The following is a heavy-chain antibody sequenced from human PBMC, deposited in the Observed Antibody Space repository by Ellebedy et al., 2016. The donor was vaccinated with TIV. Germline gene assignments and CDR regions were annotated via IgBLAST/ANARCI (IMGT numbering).Heavy chain of an antibody. CDR2: IYSGGST. Sequence: PGGPLRLSCAVSGFSVNSNYMTWVRQAPGKGLEWFSLIYSGGSTYYTDSVKGRFTISRDNFMNTVSLQMTSLGVEDTAMYYCARVEVSPTTLHGSGSYVDYWGQGTLVTVSS. D-gene: IGHD3-10*01. CDR1: GFSVNSNY. J-gene: IGHJ4*02. V-gene: IGHV3-66*01. CDR3: ARVEVSPTTLHGSGSYVDY.